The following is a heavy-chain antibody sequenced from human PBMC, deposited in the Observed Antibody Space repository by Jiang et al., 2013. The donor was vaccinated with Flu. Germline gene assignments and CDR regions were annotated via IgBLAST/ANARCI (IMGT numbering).Heavy chain of an antibody. CDR2: IRSKANSYAT. J-gene: IGHJ6*02. V-gene: IGHV3-73*01. CDR3: TRRGGAELPYYYYYGMDV. Sequence: VQLVESGGGLVQAWGSLKLSCAASGFTFSGSAMHWVRQASGKGLEWVGRIRSKANSYATAYAASVKGRFTISRDDSKNTAYLQMNSLKTEDTAVYYCTRRGGAELPYYYYYGMDVWGQGTTVTVSS. D-gene: IGHD1-26*01. CDR1: GFTFSGSA.